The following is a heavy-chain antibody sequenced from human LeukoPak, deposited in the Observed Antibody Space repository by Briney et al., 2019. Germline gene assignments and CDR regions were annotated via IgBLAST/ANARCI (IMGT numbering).Heavy chain of an antibody. CDR2: ISSSGSTI. Sequence: GGSLRLSCAASGFTFSDYYMSWIRQAPGRGLEWVSYISSSGSTIYYADSVKGRFTISRDNAKNSLYLQMNSLRAEDTAVYYCARDQVLWFGESDYWGQGTLVTVSS. CDR1: GFTFSDYY. D-gene: IGHD3-10*01. J-gene: IGHJ4*02. CDR3: ARDQVLWFGESDY. V-gene: IGHV3-11*01.